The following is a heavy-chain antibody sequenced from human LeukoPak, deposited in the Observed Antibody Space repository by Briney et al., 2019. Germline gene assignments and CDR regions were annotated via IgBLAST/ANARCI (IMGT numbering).Heavy chain of an antibody. CDR1: GYTLTELS. CDR2: FDLEDGET. D-gene: IGHD3-22*01. CDR3: ATAQDKAHYYDTSGYANFDY. J-gene: IGHJ4*02. Sequence: GAPVKVSCKVSGYTLTELSMHWVRQAPGKGLEWMGGFDLEDGETIYAQKFQGRVTTTEDTSTDTAYMELSSLRSEDTAVYYCATAQDKAHYYDTSGYANFDYWGQGTLVTVSS. V-gene: IGHV1-24*01.